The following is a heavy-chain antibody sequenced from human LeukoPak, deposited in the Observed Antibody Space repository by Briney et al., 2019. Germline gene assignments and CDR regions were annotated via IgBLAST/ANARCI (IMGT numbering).Heavy chain of an antibody. CDR1: GFTFNTYW. Sequence: GGSLRLSCAASGFTFNTYWMSWVRQAPGKGLEWVGNIKQDGSEKNYLDSVKGRFTISRDNAKNSLYLQMNSLRAEDTAVYYCARGEDIVVVPAVPPRIDYWGQGTLVTVSS. CDR2: IKQDGSEK. CDR3: ARGEDIVVVPAVPPRIDY. D-gene: IGHD2-2*01. V-gene: IGHV3-7*01. J-gene: IGHJ4*02.